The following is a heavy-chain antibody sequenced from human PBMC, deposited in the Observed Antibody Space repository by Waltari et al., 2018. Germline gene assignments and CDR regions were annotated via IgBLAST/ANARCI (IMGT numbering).Heavy chain of an antibody. CDR3: TSEVGVDYYDSSGSTSGRMY. V-gene: IGHV3-49*04. D-gene: IGHD3-22*01. CDR1: GFTFGDYA. CDR2: IRSKAYGGTT. J-gene: IGHJ4*02. Sequence: EVQLVESGGGLVQPGRSLRLSCTASGFTFGDYAMSWVRQAPGKGLEWVGFIRSKAYGGTTEYAASVKGRVTISRDDSKSIAYLQMNSLKTEDTAVYYCTSEVGVDYYDSSGSTSGRMYWGQGTLVTVSS.